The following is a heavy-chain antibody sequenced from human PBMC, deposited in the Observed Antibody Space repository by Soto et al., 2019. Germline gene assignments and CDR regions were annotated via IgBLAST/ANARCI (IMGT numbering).Heavy chain of an antibody. D-gene: IGHD6-13*01. CDR1: GGSFSGYY. CDR3: ARGRGPPYSRRDRTFDY. J-gene: IGHJ4*02. V-gene: IGHV4-34*01. CDR2: INHSGST. Sequence: QVQLQQWGAGLLKPSETLSLTCAVYGGSFSGYYWSWIRQPPGKGLAWIGEINHSGSTNYNPSLKSRVTISVDTSKNQFSLKLSSVTAADTAVYYCARGRGPPYSRRDRTFDYWGQGTPVTVSS.